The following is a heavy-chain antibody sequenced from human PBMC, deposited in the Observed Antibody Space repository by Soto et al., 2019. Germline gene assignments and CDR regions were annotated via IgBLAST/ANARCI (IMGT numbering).Heavy chain of an antibody. V-gene: IGHV4-59*01. CDR1: GGSISSYY. Sequence: SETLSLTCTVSGGSISSYYWSWIRQPPGKGLEWIGYIYYSGITNYNPSLKSRVTISIDTSKNQFSLKLSSVTAADTAVYYCARYKSNYYYGMDVWGQGTTVTVSS. CDR2: IYYSGIT. D-gene: IGHD1-20*01. J-gene: IGHJ6*02. CDR3: ARYKSNYYYGMDV.